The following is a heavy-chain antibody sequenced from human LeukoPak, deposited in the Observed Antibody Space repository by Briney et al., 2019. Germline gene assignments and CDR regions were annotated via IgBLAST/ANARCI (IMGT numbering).Heavy chain of an antibody. CDR2: ISWDGGST. CDR3: AKDRHSVYSYVVDY. Sequence: GGSLRLSCAASGFTFDDYTMHWVRQAPGKGLEWVSLISWDGGSTYYADSVKGRFTISRDNSKNSLYLQMNSLRTEDTALYYCAKDRHSVYSYVVDYWGQGTLVTVSS. D-gene: IGHD5-18*01. V-gene: IGHV3-43*01. CDR1: GFTFDDYT. J-gene: IGHJ4*02.